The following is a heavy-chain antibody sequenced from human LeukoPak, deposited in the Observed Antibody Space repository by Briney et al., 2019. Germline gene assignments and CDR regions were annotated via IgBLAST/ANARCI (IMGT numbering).Heavy chain of an antibody. Sequence: GGSLRLSCAASGFTVSSNYMSWVRQAPGKGLEWVSVIYSGGSTYYADSVKGRFTISRDNSKNTLYLQKNSLRAEDTAVYYCARYPFIKYSLDYFDYWGQGTLVTVSS. D-gene: IGHD5-18*01. CDR2: IYSGGST. J-gene: IGHJ4*02. V-gene: IGHV3-53*01. CDR1: GFTVSSNY. CDR3: ARYPFIKYSLDYFDY.